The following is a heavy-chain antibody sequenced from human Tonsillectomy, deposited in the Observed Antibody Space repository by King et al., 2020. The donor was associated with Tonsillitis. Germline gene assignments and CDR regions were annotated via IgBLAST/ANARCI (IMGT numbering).Heavy chain of an antibody. Sequence: VQLVESGGGLVQPGGSLRLSCAASGFTFSSYSMNWVRQAPGKGLEWVSYISSSSSTIYYADSVKGRFTISRDNAKNSLYLQMNSLKAEDTAVYYCARDMGFGELLPSPYWGQGTLGTVSS. J-gene: IGHJ4*02. CDR2: ISSSSSTI. D-gene: IGHD3-10*01. CDR1: GFTFSSYS. V-gene: IGHV3-48*01. CDR3: ARDMGFGELLPSPY.